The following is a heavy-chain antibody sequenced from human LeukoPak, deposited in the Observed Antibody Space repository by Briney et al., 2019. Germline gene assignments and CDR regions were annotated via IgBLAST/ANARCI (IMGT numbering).Heavy chain of an antibody. J-gene: IGHJ4*02. CDR3: ARHTEAAGPFDY. V-gene: IGHV4-59*08. CDR2: IYYSGST. Sequence: SETLSLTCTVSGGSISSYYWSWIRQPSGKGLEWIGYIYYSGSTNYNPSLKSRVTISVDTSKNQFSLKLSSVTAADTALYYCARHTEAAGPFDYWGQGTLVTVSS. D-gene: IGHD6-13*01. CDR1: GGSISSYY.